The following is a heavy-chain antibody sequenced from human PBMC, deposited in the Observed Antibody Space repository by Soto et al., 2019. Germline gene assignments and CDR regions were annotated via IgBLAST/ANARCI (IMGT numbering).Heavy chain of an antibody. D-gene: IGHD3-16*01. CDR3: ARGYQAYDYIWGSYGSPLNHFDY. CDR2: ISGSGGST. J-gene: IGHJ4*02. V-gene: IGHV3-23*02. CDR1: GFTFSSYA. Sequence: GGSLRLSCAASGFTFSSYAMSWVRQAPGKGLEWVSAISGSGGSTNYNPSLKSRVTISVDTSKNQFSLNLCSVTAADTAVYYCARGYQAYDYIWGSYGSPLNHFDYWGQGTLVTVSS.